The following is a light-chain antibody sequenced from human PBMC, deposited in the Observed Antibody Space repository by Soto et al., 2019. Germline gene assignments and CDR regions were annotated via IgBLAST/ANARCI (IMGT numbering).Light chain of an antibody. CDR1: QRISSD. J-gene: IGKJ2*01. Sequence: EIVMTQSPSTLSVSPGERATLSCRARQRISSDLAWYQHKTGQAPRLLIYAASTRATGIPARFSGSGSETEFTLTISSLQSEDFAVYYCQHYNNWPPYTVGQGTKVDIK. CDR2: AAS. V-gene: IGKV3-15*01. CDR3: QHYNNWPPYT.